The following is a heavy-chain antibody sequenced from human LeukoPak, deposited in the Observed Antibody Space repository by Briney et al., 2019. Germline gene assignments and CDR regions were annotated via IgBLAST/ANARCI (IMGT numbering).Heavy chain of an antibody. Sequence: GGSLRLSCAASGFTFRSYSMNWVRQAPGKGLEWVSSISSSSSYIYYADSVKGRFTISRDNAENSLYLQMNSLRAEDTAVYYCARVEGSDWYLYYLDYWGQGTLVTVSS. J-gene: IGHJ4*02. V-gene: IGHV3-21*01. CDR3: ARVEGSDWYLYYLDY. CDR1: GFTFRSYS. D-gene: IGHD6-19*01. CDR2: ISSSSSYI.